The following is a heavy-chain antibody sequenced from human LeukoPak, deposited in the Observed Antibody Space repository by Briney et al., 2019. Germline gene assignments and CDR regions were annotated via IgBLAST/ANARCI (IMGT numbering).Heavy chain of an antibody. CDR2: ISSSGSTI. Sequence: GGSLRLSCTTSGFTFSSYSMNWVRQAPGKGLEWVSYISSSGSTIYYADSVKGRFAISRDNAKNSLYLQMNSLRAEDTAVYYCAELGITMIGGVWGKGTTVTISS. V-gene: IGHV3-48*04. D-gene: IGHD3-10*02. J-gene: IGHJ6*04. CDR1: GFTFSSYS. CDR3: AELGITMIGGV.